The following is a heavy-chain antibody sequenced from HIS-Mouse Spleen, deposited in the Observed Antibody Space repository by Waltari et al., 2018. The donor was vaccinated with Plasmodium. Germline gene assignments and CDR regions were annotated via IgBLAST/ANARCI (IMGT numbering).Heavy chain of an antibody. D-gene: IGHD7-27*01. CDR2: ISGSGGST. CDR1: GFTFSSYA. CDR3: AKSSKGTGDLWDY. J-gene: IGHJ4*02. Sequence: EVERLESGGGLVQPGGYLRPSWAASGFTFSSYAMSCVRQAPGKGRAWVSAISGSGGSTYYADSVKGRFTISRDNSKNTLYLQMNSLRAEDTAVYYCAKSSKGTGDLWDYWGQGTLVTVSS. V-gene: IGHV3-23*01.